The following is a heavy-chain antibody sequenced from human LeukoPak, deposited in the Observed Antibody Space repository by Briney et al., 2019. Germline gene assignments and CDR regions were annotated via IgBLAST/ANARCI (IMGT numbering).Heavy chain of an antibody. CDR3: ARRVRSADYRLDY. CDR1: GGSFTIYS. Sequence: RTSETLSLTCAVYGGSFTIYSWTWIRQPPGKSPEWVGEISPNGNTQYNPSLKSRVTISLDASKSQFYLKLNSVTAADTAVYYCARRVRSADYRLDYWGQGTLVTVSS. J-gene: IGHJ4*02. CDR2: ISPNGNT. V-gene: IGHV4-34*01. D-gene: IGHD4-11*01.